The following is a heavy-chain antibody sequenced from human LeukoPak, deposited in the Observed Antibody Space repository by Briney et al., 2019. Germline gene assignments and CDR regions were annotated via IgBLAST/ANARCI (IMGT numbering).Heavy chain of an antibody. CDR1: GFTFGNSA. CDR3: AKGAASALVDWFDP. CDR2: ISASGHYT. V-gene: IGHV3-23*01. J-gene: IGHJ5*02. Sequence: GGSLRLSCEVSGFTFGNSAMSWVRQAPGKGLEWISGISASGHYTYTADSLKGRFSISRDNSKNTLYLQMNSLRAEDTAVYYCAKGAASALVDWFDPWGRGTLVTVSS. D-gene: IGHD6-25*01.